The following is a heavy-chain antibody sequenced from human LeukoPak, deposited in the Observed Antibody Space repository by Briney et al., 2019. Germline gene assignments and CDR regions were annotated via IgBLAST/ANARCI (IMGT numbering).Heavy chain of an antibody. CDR3: TRQVDVPSSIGFFDS. V-gene: IGHV4-34*01. CDR1: GGSFSDYY. Sequence: KPSETLSLTCAVYGGSFSDYYWSWIRQPPGKGLEWIGEINHSGSTNYNPSLKSRVTISVQTSKSQFSLQVRSVTAADTAVYYCTRQVDVPSSIGFFDSWGQGILVTVS. CDR2: INHSGST. J-gene: IGHJ4*02. D-gene: IGHD2/OR15-2a*01.